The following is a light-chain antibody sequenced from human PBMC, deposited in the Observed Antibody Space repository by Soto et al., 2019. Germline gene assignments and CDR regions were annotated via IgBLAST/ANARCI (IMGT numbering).Light chain of an antibody. CDR1: QSVRSER. CDR3: QQYDVSPIT. J-gene: IGKJ5*01. CDR2: DAS. Sequence: EIVFSHSPYTLSLSTGERATLSCRASQSVRSERLAWYQHKRGQAPRLVIFDASSRATGIPERFSGSGSGTDFTLTITRLEPEDFAVYFCQQYDVSPITFGLGTRLEIK. V-gene: IGKV3-20*01.